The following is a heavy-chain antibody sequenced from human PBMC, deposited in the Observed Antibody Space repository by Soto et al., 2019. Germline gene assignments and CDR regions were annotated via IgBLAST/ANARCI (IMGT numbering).Heavy chain of an antibody. D-gene: IGHD6-19*01. V-gene: IGHV3-23*01. Sequence: EVQLLESGGGLVQPGGSLRLSCAASGFTFSSYAMSWVRQGPGKGLEWVSAICGSGGSTYYADSVKGRFTISRDNSKYSLYLQMNSLRAEDTAVYYCAKSTQWLVRISGDYWGQGTLVTVSS. J-gene: IGHJ4*02. CDR3: AKSTQWLVRISGDY. CDR2: ICGSGGST. CDR1: GFTFSSYA.